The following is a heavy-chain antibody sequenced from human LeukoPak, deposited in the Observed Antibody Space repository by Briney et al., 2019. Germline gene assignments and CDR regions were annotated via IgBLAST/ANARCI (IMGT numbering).Heavy chain of an antibody. CDR1: GFTFSSYA. V-gene: IGHV3-23*01. Sequence: PGGSLRLSCAASGFTFSSYAMSWAPKAPGKGLEWVSAISGSGGSTYYADSVKGRFTISRDNAKNSLYLQMNSLRAEDTAVYYCAELGITMIGGVWGKGTTVTISS. D-gene: IGHD3-10*02. CDR2: ISGSGGST. CDR3: AELGITMIGGV. J-gene: IGHJ6*04.